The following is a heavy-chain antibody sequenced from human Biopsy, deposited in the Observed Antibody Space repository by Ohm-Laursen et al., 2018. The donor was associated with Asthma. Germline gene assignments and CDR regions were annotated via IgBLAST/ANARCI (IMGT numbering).Heavy chain of an antibody. J-gene: IGHJ4*02. V-gene: IGHV1-69*01. Sequence: SSVKVSCKSLGGTFNTYVIGWVRQAPGQGLERMGGINSVFGTTTYPQKFQDRVTITADDSTSTVYMELSSLRSEDTAMYYCARKAGSCISRTCYSLDFWGQGTLVTVSS. D-gene: IGHD2-2*01. CDR2: INSVFGTT. CDR1: GGTFNTYV. CDR3: ARKAGSCISRTCYSLDF.